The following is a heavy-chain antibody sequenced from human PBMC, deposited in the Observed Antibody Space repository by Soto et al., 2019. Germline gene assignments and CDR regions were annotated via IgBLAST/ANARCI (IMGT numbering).Heavy chain of an antibody. Sequence: KNTSASVKVSCKASGYTFTNYYIHWVRQAPGQGLEWMGVISPSGETIYAQKFQGRVTMTEDTSTDTAYMELSSLRSEDTAVYYCATLNRGFLEWFNWFDPWGQGTLVTVSS. J-gene: IGHJ5*02. V-gene: IGHV1-46*01. CDR3: ATLNRGFLEWFNWFDP. D-gene: IGHD3-3*01. CDR2: ISPSGET. CDR1: GYTFTNYY.